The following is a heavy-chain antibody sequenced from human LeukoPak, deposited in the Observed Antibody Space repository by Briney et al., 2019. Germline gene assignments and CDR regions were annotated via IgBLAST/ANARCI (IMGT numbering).Heavy chain of an antibody. J-gene: IGHJ3*02. V-gene: IGHV3-7*03. Sequence: GGSLRLSCAASGFTFSSYWMSWVRQAPGKGLEWVANIKQDGSEEYYVDSVKGRFTISRDNAKNSLYLQMNSLRAEDTAVYYCAKSRSNFETDAFDIWGQGTLVTVSS. CDR2: IKQDGSEE. D-gene: IGHD4-11*01. CDR1: GFTFSSYW. CDR3: AKSRSNFETDAFDI.